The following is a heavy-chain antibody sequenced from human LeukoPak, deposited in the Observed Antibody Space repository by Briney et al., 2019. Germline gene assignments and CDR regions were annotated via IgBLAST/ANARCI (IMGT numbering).Heavy chain of an antibody. CDR1: GGSFSGYY. V-gene: IGHV4-34*01. D-gene: IGHD7-27*01. CDR3: ASRTGAMYYFDY. J-gene: IGHJ4*02. Sequence: PSETLSLTCAVYGGSFSGYYWSWIRQPPGKGLEWIGEINHSGSTNYNPSLKSRVTISVDRSKNQFSLKLSSVTAADTAVYYYASRTGAMYYFDYWGQGTLVTVSS. CDR2: INHSGST.